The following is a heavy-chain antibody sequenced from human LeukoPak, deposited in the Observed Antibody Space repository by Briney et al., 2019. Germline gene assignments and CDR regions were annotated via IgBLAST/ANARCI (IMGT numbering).Heavy chain of an antibody. CDR2: ISSSSGYI. J-gene: IGHJ6*03. D-gene: IGHD3-16*02. CDR3: ARDLLGYNYYYMDV. Sequence: GGSLRLSCAASGFTFSSYNMNWVRQAPGKGLEWVSSISSSSGYIYYADSVKGRFTISRDNAKNSLFLQMNSLRAEDTAVYYCARDLLGYNYYYMDVWGKGTTVTVSS. CDR1: GFTFSSYN. V-gene: IGHV3-21*01.